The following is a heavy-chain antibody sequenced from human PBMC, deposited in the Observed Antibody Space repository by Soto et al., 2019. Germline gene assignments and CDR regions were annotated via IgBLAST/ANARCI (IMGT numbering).Heavy chain of an antibody. CDR2: VYPSESDV. Sequence: PGESLKISCQGSGYRFTSSWIGWVRQMPGKGLEWLGNVYPSESDVRYSPSFEGRVTISADNSINTAYLHLLTLKASDTAIYYCTQGATSPFDPWGQGTPVPFSS. V-gene: IGHV5-51*01. CDR3: TQGATSPFDP. CDR1: GYRFTSSW. D-gene: IGHD3-16*01. J-gene: IGHJ5*02.